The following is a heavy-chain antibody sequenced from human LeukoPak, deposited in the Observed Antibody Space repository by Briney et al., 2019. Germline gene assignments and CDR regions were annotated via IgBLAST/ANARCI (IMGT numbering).Heavy chain of an antibody. J-gene: IGHJ4*02. V-gene: IGHV3-13*01. CDR1: GFTFSSYD. Sequence: PGGSLRLSCAASGFTFSSYDMHWVRQATGKGLEWVSAIGTAGDTYYPGSVKGRFTISRENAKNSLYPQMNSLRAGDTAVYYCAAANLRLGELSLYYWGQGTLVTVSS. D-gene: IGHD3-16*02. CDR2: IGTAGDT. CDR3: AAANLRLGELSLYY.